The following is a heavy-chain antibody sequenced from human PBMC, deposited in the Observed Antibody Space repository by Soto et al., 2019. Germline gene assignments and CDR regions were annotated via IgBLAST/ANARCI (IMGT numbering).Heavy chain of an antibody. Sequence: PSETLSLTCAVYGGSFSGYYWSWIRQPPGKGLEWIGEINHSGSTNYNPSLKSRVTISVDTSKNQFSLKLSSVTAADTAVYYCARVRDGIAAAGNRRYSSGWYVRDYWGQGTLVTVSS. J-gene: IGHJ4*02. CDR3: ARVRDGIAAAGNRRYSSGWYVRDY. D-gene: IGHD6-19*01. CDR1: GGSFSGYY. CDR2: INHSGST. V-gene: IGHV4-34*01.